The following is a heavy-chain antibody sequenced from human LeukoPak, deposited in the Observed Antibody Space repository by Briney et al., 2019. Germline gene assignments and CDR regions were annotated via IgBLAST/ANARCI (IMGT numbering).Heavy chain of an antibody. CDR3: ARGGSYLSAFDI. CDR2: IYSGGST. D-gene: IGHD1-26*01. J-gene: IGHJ3*02. CDR1: GFTVSSNY. Sequence: PGASLRLSCAASGFTVSSNYMSWVRQAPGKGLEWVSIIYSGGSTFYADSVKGRFTISRDNSKNTLYLQMNSLRAEDTAVYYCARGGSYLSAFDIWGQGTMVTVSS. V-gene: IGHV3-53*01.